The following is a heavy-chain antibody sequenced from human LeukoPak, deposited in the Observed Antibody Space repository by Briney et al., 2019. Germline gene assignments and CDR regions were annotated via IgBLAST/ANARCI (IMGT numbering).Heavy chain of an antibody. CDR3: ARDLVGAAD. V-gene: IGHV3-48*04. Sequence: PGGSLRLSCAASGFTFSSYSMNWVRQAPGKGLEWVSYISSSSSTIYYADSVKGRFTISRDNAKNSLYLQMNSLRAEDTAVYYCARDLVGAADWGQGTLVTVSS. CDR1: GFTFSSYS. D-gene: IGHD1-26*01. J-gene: IGHJ4*02. CDR2: ISSSSSTI.